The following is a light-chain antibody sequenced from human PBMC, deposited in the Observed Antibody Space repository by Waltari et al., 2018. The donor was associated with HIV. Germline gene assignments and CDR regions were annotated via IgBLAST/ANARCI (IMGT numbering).Light chain of an antibody. V-gene: IGLV6-57*04. J-gene: IGLJ2*01. Sequence: FMLTQPHSMSASPGTTVTISCTRSSGTIASNSVQWYPPRPGRAPTAVVLEDPQRPSGVPERFSGSIDSSSNSASLTISGLKTEDEADYYCQSYDTTNHLIFGGGTKVTVL. CDR3: QSYDTTNHLI. CDR2: EDP. CDR1: SGTIASNS.